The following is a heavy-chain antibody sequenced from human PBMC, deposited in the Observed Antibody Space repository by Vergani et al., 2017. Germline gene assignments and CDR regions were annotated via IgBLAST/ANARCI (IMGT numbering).Heavy chain of an antibody. D-gene: IGHD4-17*01. J-gene: IGHJ4*02. CDR1: GFSLSTGGVG. CDR3: AQPKSYGDYVDY. V-gene: IGHV2-5*01. CDR2: IYWNDDK. Sequence: QITLKESGPTLVKPTQPLTLTCTFSGFSLSTGGVGVGWIRPPPGKALEWLALIYWNDDKRYSPSLKTRLTITKDTSKNQVVLTMSHMDPVDTATYHGAQPKSYGDYVDYWGQGTLVTVSS.